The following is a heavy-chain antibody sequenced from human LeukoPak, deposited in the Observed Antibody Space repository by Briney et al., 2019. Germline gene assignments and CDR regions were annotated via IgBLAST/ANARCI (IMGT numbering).Heavy chain of an antibody. Sequence: SWVRLAPGKGLEWIGYIYYSGSTYYNPSLKSRVTISVDTSKNQFSLKLSSVTAADTAVYYCARSSYYYDSSGYYTATFDYWGQGTLVTVSS. D-gene: IGHD3-22*01. CDR2: IYYSGST. J-gene: IGHJ4*02. CDR3: ARSSYYYDSSGYYTATFDY. V-gene: IGHV4-30-4*08.